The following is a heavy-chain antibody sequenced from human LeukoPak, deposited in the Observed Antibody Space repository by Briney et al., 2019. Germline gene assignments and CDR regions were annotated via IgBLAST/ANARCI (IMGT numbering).Heavy chain of an antibody. CDR1: GFTFSSYN. Sequence: PGGSLRLSCAASGFTFSSYNMNWVRQAPGKGLVWVSRINSDGNSTSYADSVKGRFTISRDNAKNTLYLQMHSLRAEDTAVYYCAREGHWGGYFDYWGQGTLVTVSS. CDR3: AREGHWGGYFDY. D-gene: IGHD7-27*01. CDR2: INSDGNST. J-gene: IGHJ4*02. V-gene: IGHV3-74*01.